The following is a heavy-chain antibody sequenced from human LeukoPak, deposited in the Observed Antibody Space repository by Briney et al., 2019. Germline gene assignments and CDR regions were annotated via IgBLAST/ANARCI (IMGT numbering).Heavy chain of an antibody. J-gene: IGHJ4*02. CDR3: AQALFAGGHAIFDY. Sequence: GGSLRLSCAASGFIFSNYAMNWVRQAPGKGLGWVSTIRERGGDTHYADSVKGRFTISRDDSKSTLYLQVDSLRAEDTAVYYCAQALFAGGHAIFDYWGQATLVTVSS. D-gene: IGHD2-15*01. V-gene: IGHV3-23*01. CDR1: GFIFSNYA. CDR2: IRERGGDT.